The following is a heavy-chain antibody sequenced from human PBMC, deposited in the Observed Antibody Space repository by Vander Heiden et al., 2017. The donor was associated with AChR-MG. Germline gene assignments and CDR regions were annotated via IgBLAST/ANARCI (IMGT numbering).Heavy chain of an antibody. V-gene: IGHV2-5*01. CDR2: MYWNEDK. CDR3: ARQISGDFYYMDV. J-gene: IGHJ6*03. Sequence: QITLKKSVPTLVKPTQTRTLTCTFSGFSLSTNGVGVGWIRQHPGKDLEWLALMYWNEDKRYSPSLKSRLTITKDTSKNQVVLIMTNMDPVDTATYYCARQISGDFYYMDVWGKGTTVTVS. D-gene: IGHD1-26*01. CDR1: GFSLSTNGVG.